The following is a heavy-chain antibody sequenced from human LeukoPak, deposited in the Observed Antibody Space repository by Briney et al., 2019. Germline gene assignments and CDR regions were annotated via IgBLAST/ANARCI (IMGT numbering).Heavy chain of an antibody. CDR1: GYSFTNYW. Sequence: GESLKISCKGSGYSFTNYWISWVRQMPGKGLEWMGTIDPSDSYTNYGPSFQGQVTISADKSISTANLQWSSLKASDTAMYYCATSVDTAMASDYWGQGTLVTVSS. CDR3: ATSVDTAMASDY. V-gene: IGHV5-10-1*04. D-gene: IGHD5-18*01. CDR2: IDPSDSYT. J-gene: IGHJ4*02.